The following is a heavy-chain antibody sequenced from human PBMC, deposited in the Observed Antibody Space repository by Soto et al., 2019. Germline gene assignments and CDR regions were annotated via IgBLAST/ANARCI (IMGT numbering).Heavy chain of an antibody. CDR2: INHSGST. V-gene: IGHV4-34*01. CDR1: GGSFSGYY. D-gene: IGHD3-16*02. Sequence: SETLSLTCAVYGGSFSGYYWSWIRQPPGKGLEWIGEINHSGSTNYNPSLKSRVTISVDTSKNQFSLKLSSVTAADTAVYYCARVGYDYIWGSYRNFDYWGQGTLVTVSS. CDR3: ARVGYDYIWGSYRNFDY. J-gene: IGHJ4*02.